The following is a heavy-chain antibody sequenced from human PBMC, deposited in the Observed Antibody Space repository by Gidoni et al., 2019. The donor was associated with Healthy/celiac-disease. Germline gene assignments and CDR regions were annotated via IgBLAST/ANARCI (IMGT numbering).Heavy chain of an antibody. CDR2: ISWNSGSI. CDR1: GFPFDDYA. D-gene: IGHD2-15*01. V-gene: IGHV3-9*01. CDR3: AKELVARDYYYGMDV. Sequence: EVQLVESGGGLVQPGRSLRLSCAASGFPFDDYAMHWVRQAPGKGLAWVSGISWNSGSIGYADSVKGRFTISRDNAKNSLYLQMNSLRAEDTALYYCAKELVARDYYYGMDVWGQGTTVTVSS. J-gene: IGHJ6*02.